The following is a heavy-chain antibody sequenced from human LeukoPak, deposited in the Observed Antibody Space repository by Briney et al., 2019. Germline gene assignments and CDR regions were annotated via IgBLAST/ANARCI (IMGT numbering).Heavy chain of an antibody. Sequence: PGGSLRLSCAASGFTFSSYSMNRVRQAPGKGLEWVSSISSSSSYIYYADSVKGRFTISRDNAKNSLYLQMNSLRAEDTAVYYCARAKPIPFTYGSGSYYAYFDYWGQGTLVTVSS. CDR1: GFTFSSYS. D-gene: IGHD3-10*01. V-gene: IGHV3-21*01. J-gene: IGHJ4*02. CDR2: ISSSSSYI. CDR3: ARAKPIPFTYGSGSYYAYFDY.